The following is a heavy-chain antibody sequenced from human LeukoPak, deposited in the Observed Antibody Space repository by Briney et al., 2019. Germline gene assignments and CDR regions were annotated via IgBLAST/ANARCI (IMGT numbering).Heavy chain of an antibody. CDR1: GFTFSSYS. Sequence: GGSLRLSCAASGFTFSSYSMNWVRQAPGKGLEWVSSISSSSSYIYHADSVKGRFTISRDNAKNSLYLQMNSLRAEDTAVHYCARVGVVKRGTFDYWGQGTLVTVSS. CDR2: ISSSSSYI. D-gene: IGHD3-3*01. V-gene: IGHV3-21*01. J-gene: IGHJ4*02. CDR3: ARVGVVKRGTFDY.